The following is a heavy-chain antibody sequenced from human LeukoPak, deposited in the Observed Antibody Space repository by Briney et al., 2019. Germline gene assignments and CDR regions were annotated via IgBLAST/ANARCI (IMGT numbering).Heavy chain of an antibody. V-gene: IGHV3-21*01. Sequence: GGSLRLSCAASGFTFSSYSMNWVRQAPGKGLEWVSSISSSSSYIYYADSVKGRFTISRDNAKNSLYLQMNSLRAEDTAVYYCARQAIEYSYGANWFDPWGQGTLVTVSS. CDR3: ARQAIEYSYGANWFDP. D-gene: IGHD5-18*01. CDR1: GFTFSSYS. J-gene: IGHJ5*02. CDR2: ISSSSSYI.